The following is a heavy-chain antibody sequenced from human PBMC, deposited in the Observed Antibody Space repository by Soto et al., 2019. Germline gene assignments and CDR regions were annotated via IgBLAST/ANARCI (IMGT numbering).Heavy chain of an antibody. Sequence: GGSLRLSCAASGFTFSSYWMSWVRQAPGKGLEWVANIKQDGSEKYYVDSVKGRFTISRDNAKNSLYLQMNSLRAEDTAVYYCARIPPGRTTPYYYYYYGMDVWGQGTTVTVSS. CDR3: ARIPPGRTTPYYYYYYGMDV. J-gene: IGHJ6*02. CDR2: IKQDGSEK. V-gene: IGHV3-7*03. D-gene: IGHD1-1*01. CDR1: GFTFSSYW.